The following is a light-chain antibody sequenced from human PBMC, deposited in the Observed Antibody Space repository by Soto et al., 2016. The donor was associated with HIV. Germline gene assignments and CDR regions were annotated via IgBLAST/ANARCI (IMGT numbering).Light chain of an antibody. CDR1: QSISSY. V-gene: IGKV1-39*01. Sequence: DIQMTQSPSSLSAAVGDRVTITCRASQSISSYLNWYQQKPGKAPKLLIYGASSLQSGFPSRFSGSGTEFTLTISSLQPEDIATYYCQHYKSYPYTFGPGTKVNIK. J-gene: IGKJ3*01. CDR3: QHYKSYPYT. CDR2: GAS.